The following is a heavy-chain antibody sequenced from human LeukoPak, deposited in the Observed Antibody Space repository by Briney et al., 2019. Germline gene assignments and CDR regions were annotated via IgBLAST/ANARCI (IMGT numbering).Heavy chain of an antibody. CDR3: ASHRAEQYCSGGNCYSLPSYFHY. J-gene: IGHJ4*02. D-gene: IGHD2-15*01. Sequence: SETLSLTCTVSGGSISSSSYYWGWIRQPPGKGLEWVGSMYYSGSTYYNPSLKSRVTITVDTSKNQFSLKLSSVTAADTAVYYCASHRAEQYCSGGNCYSLPSYFHYWGQGTLVTVSS. CDR2: MYYSGST. V-gene: IGHV4-39*01. CDR1: GGSISSSSYY.